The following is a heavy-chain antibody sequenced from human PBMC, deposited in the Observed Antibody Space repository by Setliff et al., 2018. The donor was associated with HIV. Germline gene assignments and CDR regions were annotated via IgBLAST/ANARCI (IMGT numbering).Heavy chain of an antibody. J-gene: IGHJ4*02. CDR2: IYYSGST. D-gene: IGHD5-12*01. V-gene: IGHV4-59*11. Sequence: ASETLSLTCTVSGGSISSRYWSWIRQPPGKGLEWIGSIYYSGSTNYNPSLKSRVTISVDTSKNQFSLKLSSVTAADAAVYYCARSTPSVGYISEHWGQGTLVTVSS. CDR1: GGSISSRY. CDR3: ARSTPSVGYISEH.